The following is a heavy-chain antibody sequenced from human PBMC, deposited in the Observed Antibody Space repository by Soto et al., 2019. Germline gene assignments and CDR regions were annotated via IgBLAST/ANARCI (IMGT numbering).Heavy chain of an antibody. V-gene: IGHV3-74*01. CDR2: INSDGNSA. D-gene: IGHD3-22*01. J-gene: IGHJ4*02. CDR1: GFTFRNYW. Sequence: PGGSLRLSCAASGFTFRNYWMHWVRQVPGKGLVWVSRINSDGNSATYADSVKGRFTTSRDNAKNTLYLEMNSLRAEDTAVYYCAREPTIVKHPCDYWGQGTLVTVSS. CDR3: AREPTIVKHPCDY.